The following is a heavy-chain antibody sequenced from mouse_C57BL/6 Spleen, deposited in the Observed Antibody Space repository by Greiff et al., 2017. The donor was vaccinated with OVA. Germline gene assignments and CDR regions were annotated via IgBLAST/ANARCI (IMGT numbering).Heavy chain of an antibody. J-gene: IGHJ3*01. CDR1: GFNIKDYY. D-gene: IGHD2-5*01. V-gene: IGHV14-2*01. CDR3: AAYYSNLAWCAY. CDR2: IDPEDGET. Sequence: DVHLVESGAELVKPGASVKLSCTASGFNIKDYYMHWVKQRTEQGLEWIGRIDPEDGETKYAPKFQGKATITADTSSNTAYLQLSSLTSEDTAVYYCAAYYSNLAWCAYWGQGTLVTVSA.